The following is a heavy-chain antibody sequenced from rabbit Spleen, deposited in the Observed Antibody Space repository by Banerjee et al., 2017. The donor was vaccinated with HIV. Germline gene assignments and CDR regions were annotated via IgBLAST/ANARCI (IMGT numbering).Heavy chain of an antibody. V-gene: IGHV1S47*01. J-gene: IGHJ6*01. CDR1: GFSLDSDYV. CDR3: ARDTSSSFSSYGMDL. CDR2: INSVTYKS. D-gene: IGHD1-1*01. Sequence: QEHLVESGGGLVQPEGSLTLTCTASGFSLDSDYVMCWVRQAPGTGLEWIACINSVTYKSVYAKWAKGPFTISRTTSLNTVTLQMTRVTAADTATYFCARDTSSSFSSYGMDLWGPGTLVTVS.